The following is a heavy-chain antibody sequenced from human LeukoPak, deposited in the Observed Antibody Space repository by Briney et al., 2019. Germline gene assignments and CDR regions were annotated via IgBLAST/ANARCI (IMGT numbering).Heavy chain of an antibody. CDR2: ISSSSSYI. D-gene: IGHD2-2*03. V-gene: IGHV3-21*01. CDR1: GFTFSSYS. Sequence: GGSLRLSCAASGFTFSSYSMNWVRQAPGKGLEWVSSISSSSSYIYYADSVKGRFTISRDNAKNSLYLQMNSLRAEDTAVYYCARDGYSRGYGAYFDYWRQGTLVTVSS. CDR3: ARDGYSRGYGAYFDY. J-gene: IGHJ4*02.